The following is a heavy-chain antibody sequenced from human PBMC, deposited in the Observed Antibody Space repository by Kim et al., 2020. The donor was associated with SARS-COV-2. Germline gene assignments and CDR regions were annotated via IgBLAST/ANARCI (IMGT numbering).Heavy chain of an antibody. D-gene: IGHD3-10*01. CDR1: GGSFSGYY. CDR2: INHSGST. Sequence: SETLSLTCAVYGGSFSGYYWSWIRQPPGKGLEWIGEINHSGSTNYNPSLKSRVTISVDTSKNQFSLKLSSVTAADTAVYYCARGYYGSGSYYNGGPYYFDYWGQGTLVTVSS. J-gene: IGHJ4*02. CDR3: ARGYYGSGSYYNGGPYYFDY. V-gene: IGHV4-34*01.